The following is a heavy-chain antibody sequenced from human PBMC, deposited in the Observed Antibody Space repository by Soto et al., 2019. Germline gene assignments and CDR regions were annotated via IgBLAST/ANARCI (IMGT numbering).Heavy chain of an antibody. CDR1: GFTFSSYS. CDR2: ISSSSSYI. Sequence: EVQLVESGGGLVKPGGSLRLSCAASGFTFSSYSMNWVRQAPGKGLEWVSSISSSSSYIYYADSEKGRFTISRDTANNSLYLKMNSMRAEDTAVYYCARDQPGYSYGYGLGYWGQGTLVTVSS. J-gene: IGHJ4*02. V-gene: IGHV3-21*01. D-gene: IGHD5-18*01. CDR3: ARDQPGYSYGYGLGY.